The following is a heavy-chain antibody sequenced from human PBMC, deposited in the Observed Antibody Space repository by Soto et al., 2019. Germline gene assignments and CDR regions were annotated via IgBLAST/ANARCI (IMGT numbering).Heavy chain of an antibody. J-gene: IGHJ4*02. CDR2: VSGTSRSA. CDR1: GFTFSTYA. V-gene: IGHV3-23*01. Sequence: EVQLLESGGGSVHPGGSVRLSCAASGFTFSTYAMNWVRQTPGKGLEWVAGVSGTSRSAKYADSVQGRFTISSDNSKNTVSLQMNTLRVEDSATYYCHGHVYGSGTYPHYWGQGTRVTVSS. CDR3: HGHVYGSGTYPHY. D-gene: IGHD3-10*01.